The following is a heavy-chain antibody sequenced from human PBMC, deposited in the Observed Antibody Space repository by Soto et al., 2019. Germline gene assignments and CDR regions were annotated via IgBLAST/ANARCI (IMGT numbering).Heavy chain of an antibody. CDR2: ISHDGSNK. CDR1: GFTYSKYT. D-gene: IGHD2-21*02. V-gene: IGHV3-30-3*01. Sequence: PGGSLRLSCAASGFTYSKYTMHWVRQAPGKGLEWVAAISHDGSNKYYADSVKGRFTISRDNAKNLLYLQMNSLRAEDTAVYYCARDFGDSRGSYYYYGMDVWGQGTTVTVSS. J-gene: IGHJ6*01. CDR3: ARDFGDSRGSYYYYGMDV.